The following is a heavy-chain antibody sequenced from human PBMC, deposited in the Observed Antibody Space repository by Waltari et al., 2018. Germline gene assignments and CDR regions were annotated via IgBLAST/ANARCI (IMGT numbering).Heavy chain of an antibody. CDR1: GGTFSSYA. CDR2: IIPIFGTA. D-gene: IGHD1-7*01. V-gene: IGHV1-69*08. CDR3: ARSRFSWNYEPEGYFDY. J-gene: IGHJ4*02. Sequence: QVQLVQSGAEVKKPGSSVKVSCKASGGTFSSYAISWVRQAPGQGLEWMGRIIPIFGTANYAQKFQVRVTITADKSTSTAYMELSSRRAEDTAVYYCARSRFSWNYEPEGYFDYWGQGTLVTVSS.